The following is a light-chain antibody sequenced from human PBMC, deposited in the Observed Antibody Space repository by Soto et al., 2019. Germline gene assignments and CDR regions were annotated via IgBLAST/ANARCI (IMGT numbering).Light chain of an antibody. V-gene: IGKV1-39*01. J-gene: IGKJ1*01. CDR1: QTVKSY. CDR2: AES. Sequence: DIQMTQSPSSLSASVGDRVTITCRSSQTVKSYLNWYQERLGKAPRLLIYAESTLQSGVPLKFNGTGSGTDFSLTIHCRQPEEFATYYCQQSHETPWTFGLGTKVEI. CDR3: QQSHETPWT.